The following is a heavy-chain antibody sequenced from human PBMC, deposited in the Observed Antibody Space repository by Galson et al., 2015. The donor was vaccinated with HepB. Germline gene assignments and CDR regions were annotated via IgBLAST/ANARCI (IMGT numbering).Heavy chain of an antibody. J-gene: IGHJ4*02. V-gene: IGHV1-8*01. Sequence: SVKVSCKASGSTFTSYDINWVRQATGQGLEWMGWMNPNSGNTGYAQKFQGRVTMTRNTSISTAYRELSSLRSEDTAVYYCARAPPIYSSGYYYYFDYWGQGTLVTVSS. D-gene: IGHD3-22*01. CDR3: ARAPPIYSSGYYYYFDY. CDR1: GSTFTSYD. CDR2: MNPNSGNT.